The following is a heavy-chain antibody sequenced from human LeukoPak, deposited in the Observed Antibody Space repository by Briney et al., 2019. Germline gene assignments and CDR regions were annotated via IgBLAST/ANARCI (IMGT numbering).Heavy chain of an antibody. V-gene: IGHV3-7*03. CDR1: GFTFSRHW. Sequence: GGSLRLSCAASGFTFSRHWMYWVRQAPEKGLEWVANIKQDGSAKPYVDSVKGRFTISRDNAKNSLFLQMNSLRAEDTAVYYCARDNGWSADFWGQGTLVTVSS. CDR2: IKQDGSAK. J-gene: IGHJ4*02. CDR3: ARDNGWSADF. D-gene: IGHD2-15*01.